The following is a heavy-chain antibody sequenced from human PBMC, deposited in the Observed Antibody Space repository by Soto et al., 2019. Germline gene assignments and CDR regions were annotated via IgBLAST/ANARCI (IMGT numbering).Heavy chain of an antibody. CDR1: GGSFSGYY. CDR3: ARSRGVVVAATLRSYGMDV. D-gene: IGHD2-15*01. Sequence: QVQLQQWGAGLLKPSETLSLTCAVYGGSFSGYYWSWIRQPPGKGLEWIGEINHSGSTTYNPSLKSRVTISVDTSKNQFSLKLSSVTAADTAVYYCARSRGVVVAATLRSYGMDVWGQGTTVTVSS. V-gene: IGHV4-34*01. CDR2: INHSGST. J-gene: IGHJ6*02.